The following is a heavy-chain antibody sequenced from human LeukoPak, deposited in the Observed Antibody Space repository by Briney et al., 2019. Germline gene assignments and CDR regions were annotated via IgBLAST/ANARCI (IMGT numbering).Heavy chain of an antibody. D-gene: IGHD6-6*01. CDR1: GFSLSSFG. CDR2: ISYDGSNK. V-gene: IGHV3-30*03. Sequence: GGSLRLSCVASGFSLSSFGLHWVRQAPGKGLEWVAVISYDGSNKFYADSVKGRFTISRDNSKNTLYLQMNSLRAEDTAVYYCARENVREQRVATWGQGTLVTVSS. J-gene: IGHJ4*02. CDR3: ARENVREQRVAT.